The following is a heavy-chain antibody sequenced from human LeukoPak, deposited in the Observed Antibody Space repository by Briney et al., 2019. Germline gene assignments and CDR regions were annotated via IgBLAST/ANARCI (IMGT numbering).Heavy chain of an antibody. CDR1: GFTFSSYS. Sequence: GGSLRLSCAASGFTFSSYSMNWVRQAPGKGLEWVSYISSSSSTIYYADSVKGRFTISRDNAKNSLYLQMNSLRAEDTAVYYCARSYGSGSSYYFDYWGQGTLVTVSP. V-gene: IGHV3-48*01. CDR2: ISSSSSTI. CDR3: ARSYGSGSSYYFDY. D-gene: IGHD3-10*01. J-gene: IGHJ4*02.